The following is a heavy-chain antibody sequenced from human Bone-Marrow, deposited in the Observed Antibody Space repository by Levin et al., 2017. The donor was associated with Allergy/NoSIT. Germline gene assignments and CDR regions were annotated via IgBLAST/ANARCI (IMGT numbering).Heavy chain of an antibody. CDR3: ARDLDSSAWYEGSAFDI. J-gene: IGHJ3*02. CDR2: IKKDGSEK. Sequence: GGSLRLSCAASGFTFTTYWMSWVRQAPGKGLEWVANIKKDGSEKFYVDSVKGRFTISRDNAKKLVYLQMNSLRAEDTAVYDWARDLDSSAWYEGSAFDIWGQGTMVTVSS. V-gene: IGHV3-7*01. D-gene: IGHD6-13*01. CDR1: GFTFTTYW.